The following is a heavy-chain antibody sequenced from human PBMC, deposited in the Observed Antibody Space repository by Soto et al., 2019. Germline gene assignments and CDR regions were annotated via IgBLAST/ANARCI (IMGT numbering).Heavy chain of an antibody. CDR2: IYYSGST. CDR1: GGSISSSSYY. Sequence: SETLSLTCTVSGGSISSSSYYWGWIRQPPGKGLEWIGSIYYSGSTYYNPSLKSRVTISVDTSKNQFSLKLSSVTAADTAVYYCARTPYYVWWSYRSIHFDYWGQGTLVTVSS. V-gene: IGHV4-39*01. CDR3: ARTPYYVWWSYRSIHFDY. D-gene: IGHD3-16*02. J-gene: IGHJ4*02.